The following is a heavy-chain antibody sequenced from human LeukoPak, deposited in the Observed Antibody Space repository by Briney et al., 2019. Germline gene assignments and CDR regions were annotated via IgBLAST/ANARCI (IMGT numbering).Heavy chain of an antibody. CDR1: GFTFSSYA. CDR3: TKRDDCSGDYCYGLKY. J-gene: IGHJ4*02. D-gene: IGHD2-15*01. Sequence: PGGSLRLSCAASGFTFSSYAMSWVRQAPGKGLEWVSAISGSGGSTYYADSVKGRFTISRDNSKNTLYLQMNSLRAEDTAVYYCTKRDDCSGDYCYGLKYWGQGTLVTVSS. V-gene: IGHV3-23*01. CDR2: ISGSGGST.